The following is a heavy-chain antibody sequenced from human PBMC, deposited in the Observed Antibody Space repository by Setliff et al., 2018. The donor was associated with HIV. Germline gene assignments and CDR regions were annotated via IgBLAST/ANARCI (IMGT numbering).Heavy chain of an antibody. CDR1: GGSFSGYY. V-gene: IGHV4-34*01. D-gene: IGHD3-22*01. CDR2: INHSGST. J-gene: IGHJ4*01. Sequence: PSETLSLTCAVYGGSFSGYYWSWIRQPPGKGLEWIGEINHSGSTNYNPSLKSRVTISVDTSKNQFSLKLSSVTAADTAVYYCARQKETYYYDSSGYPAYFDYWGHGTLVTVSS. CDR3: ARQKETYYYDSSGYPAYFDY.